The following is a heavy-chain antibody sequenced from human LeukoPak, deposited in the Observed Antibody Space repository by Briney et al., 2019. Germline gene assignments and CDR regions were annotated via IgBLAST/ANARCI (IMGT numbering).Heavy chain of an antibody. V-gene: IGHV3-20*04. J-gene: IGHJ4*02. CDR1: GFTFDDYA. Sequence: GGSLRLSCAASGFTFDDYAMSWVRQTPGKGLEWVSGTNWDGGRTGYADSVKGRFTISRDNAKNTLYLQMNSLRAEDTAVYYCAKGSPAPDYWGQGTLVTVS. CDR3: AKGSPAPDY. CDR2: TNWDGGRT.